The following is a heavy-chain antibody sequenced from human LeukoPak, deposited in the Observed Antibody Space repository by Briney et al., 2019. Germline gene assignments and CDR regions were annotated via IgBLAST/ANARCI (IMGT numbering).Heavy chain of an antibody. V-gene: IGHV4-59*12. J-gene: IGHJ4*02. CDR3: ARLSTVTTSFDY. D-gene: IGHD4-17*01. CDR2: IYYSGST. Sequence: PSETLSLTCTVSGGSISSYYWSWIRQPPGKGLEWIGYIYYSGSTNYNPSLKSRVTMSVDTSKNQFSPKLSSVTAADTAVYYCARLSTVTTSFDYWGQGTLVTVSS. CDR1: GGSISSYY.